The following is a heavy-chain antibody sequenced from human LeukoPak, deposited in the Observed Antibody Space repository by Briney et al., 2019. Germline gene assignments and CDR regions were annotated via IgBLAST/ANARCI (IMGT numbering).Heavy chain of an antibody. Sequence: GGSLRLSCAASGFTFSDYYMSWIRQAPGKGLEWVSYISSSGSTIYYADSVKGRFTISRDNAKNSLYLQMNSLRAEDTAVYYCARVKGYYYGSGSHSGWGYFDYWGQGTLVTVSS. D-gene: IGHD3-10*01. CDR2: ISSSGSTI. V-gene: IGHV3-11*01. J-gene: IGHJ4*02. CDR3: ARVKGYYYGSGSHSGWGYFDY. CDR1: GFTFSDYY.